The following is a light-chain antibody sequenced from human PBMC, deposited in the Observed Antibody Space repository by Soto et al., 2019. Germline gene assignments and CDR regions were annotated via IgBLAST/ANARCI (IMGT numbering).Light chain of an antibody. CDR3: MQSLHLPWT. Sequence: EIVMTQTPLSLSVTPGQPASISCKSSRSLLNTDGKTYVYWYQQKPGQPPQLLISEVSYRFSGGPDRFSGSGSGTDFTLKISRVQPEDVGVYYCMQSLHLPWTFGQGTKVE. V-gene: IGKV2D-29*01. J-gene: IGKJ1*01. CDR2: EVS. CDR1: RSLLNTDGKTY.